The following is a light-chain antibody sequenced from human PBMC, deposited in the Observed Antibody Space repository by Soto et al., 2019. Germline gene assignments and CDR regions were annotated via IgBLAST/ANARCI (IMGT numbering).Light chain of an antibody. CDR3: QQYYSPPPIT. J-gene: IGKJ5*01. V-gene: IGKV1-9*01. Sequence: IQLTQSPSSLSASVGDRVTITCRASQGINTFLAWYQQKPGKAPKLLIYAASTLQSGVPSRFSGSGSGTDFTLTISCLQSEDFATYYCQQYYSPPPITFGQGTRLEIK. CDR2: AAS. CDR1: QGINTF.